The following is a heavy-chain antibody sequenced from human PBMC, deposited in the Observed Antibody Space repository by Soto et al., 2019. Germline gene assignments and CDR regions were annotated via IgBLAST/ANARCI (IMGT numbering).Heavy chain of an antibody. V-gene: IGHV1-69*13. D-gene: IGHD3-22*01. CDR1: GGTFSSYA. CDR2: IIPIFGTA. CDR3: ARAVDYYDSSGRLSY. Sequence: ASVKVSCKASGGTFSSYAISWVRQAPGQGLEWMGGIIPIFGTANYAQKFQGRVTITADESTSTAYMELSSLRSEDTAVYYCARAVDYYDSSGRLSYWGQGTLVTVSS. J-gene: IGHJ4*02.